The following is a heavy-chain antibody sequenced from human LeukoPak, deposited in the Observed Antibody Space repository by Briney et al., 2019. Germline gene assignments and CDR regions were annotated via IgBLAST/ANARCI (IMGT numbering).Heavy chain of an antibody. CDR1: GYTFTSYA. V-gene: IGHV1-3*03. D-gene: IGHD6-19*01. CDR2: INAGNGNT. Sequence: ATVKVSCKASGYTFTSYAMHCVRQAPGQRREWMGWINAGNGNTKYSQEFQGRVTITRDTSASTAYMGLSSLRSEDMAVYLCARERIAVAGHYYYYYMDVWGKGTTVTVS. J-gene: IGHJ6*03. CDR3: ARERIAVAGHYYYYYMDV.